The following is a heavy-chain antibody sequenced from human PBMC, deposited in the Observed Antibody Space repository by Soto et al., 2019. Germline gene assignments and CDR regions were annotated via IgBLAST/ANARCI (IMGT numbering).Heavy chain of an antibody. Sequence: GASVKVSCKASGGTFSSYAISWVRQAPGQGLEWMGGIIPIFGTANYAQKFQGRVTITADESTSTAYMELSSLRSEDTAVYYCARDPNIVDTRRDVYYYYGMDVWGQGTTVTVSS. CDR3: ARDPNIVDTRRDVYYYYGMDV. CDR2: IIPIFGTA. J-gene: IGHJ6*02. V-gene: IGHV1-69*13. D-gene: IGHD5-12*01. CDR1: GGTFSSYA.